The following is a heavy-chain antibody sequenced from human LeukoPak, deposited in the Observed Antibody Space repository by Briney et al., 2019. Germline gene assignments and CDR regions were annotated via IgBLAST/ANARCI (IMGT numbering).Heavy chain of an antibody. J-gene: IGHJ4*02. D-gene: IGHD3-10*01. Sequence: SETLSLTCIVSGASISGYYWSWIRQPAGKGLEWIGRLYASGTTNYNPSLKSRVTMSVDTSKTQFSLNLTSVTAADTAMYYCASYYGSGIDYWGQGTLVTVSS. CDR3: ASYYGSGIDY. CDR2: LYASGTT. V-gene: IGHV4-4*07. CDR1: GASISGYY.